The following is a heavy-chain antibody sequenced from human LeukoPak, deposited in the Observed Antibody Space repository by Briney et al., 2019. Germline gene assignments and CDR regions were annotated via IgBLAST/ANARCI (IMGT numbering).Heavy chain of an antibody. J-gene: IGHJ3*02. CDR3: ARERDTAMVTGDAFDI. D-gene: IGHD5-18*01. Sequence: ASVKVSCKASGYTFTGYYMHWVRQAPGQGLEWMGWINPNSGGTNYAQKFQGRVTMTRDTSISTAYMELSRLRSDDTAVYYCARERDTAMVTGDAFDIWGQGTMVTASS. V-gene: IGHV1-2*02. CDR1: GYTFTGYY. CDR2: INPNSGGT.